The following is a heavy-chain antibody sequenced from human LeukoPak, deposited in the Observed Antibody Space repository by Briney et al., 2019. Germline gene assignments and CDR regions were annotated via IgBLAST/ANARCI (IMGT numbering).Heavy chain of an antibody. D-gene: IGHD1-1*01. V-gene: IGHV3-23*01. Sequence: GGSLRLSCAASGFTFSGSAMHWVRQASGKGLEWVSSIDISGGSTYYADSVQGRFTISRDNSKNTLYLQMNSLRAEDTALYYCANEVRPNDYWGQGTLVTVSS. J-gene: IGHJ4*02. CDR1: GFTFSGSA. CDR2: IDISGGST. CDR3: ANEVRPNDY.